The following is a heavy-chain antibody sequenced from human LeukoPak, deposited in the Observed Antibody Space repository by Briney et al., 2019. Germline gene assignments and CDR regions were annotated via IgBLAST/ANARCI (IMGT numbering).Heavy chain of an antibody. CDR3: ARDSVAAAVPTMDV. V-gene: IGHV3-21*01. J-gene: IGHJ6*03. D-gene: IGHD6-13*01. CDR2: ISSSSSYI. CDR1: GFTFSSYS. Sequence: PGGSLRLSCAASGFTFSSYSMNWVRQAPGKGLEWVSSISSSSSYIYYADSVKGRFTISRDNAKNSLYLQMNSLRAEDTAVYYCARDSVAAAVPTMDVWGKGTTVTVSS.